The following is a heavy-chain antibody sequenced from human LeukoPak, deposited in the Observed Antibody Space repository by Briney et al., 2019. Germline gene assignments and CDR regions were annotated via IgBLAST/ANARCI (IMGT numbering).Heavy chain of an antibody. D-gene: IGHD2-2*01. Sequence: GASVEVSCKASGYTFTGYCMHWVRQAPGQGLEWMGWINPNSGGTNYAQKFQGRVTMTRGTSISTAYMELSRLRSDDTAVYYCARDPPYCSSTSCYPQNWFDPWGQGTLVTVSS. CDR2: INPNSGGT. CDR3: ARDPPYCSSTSCYPQNWFDP. CDR1: GYTFTGYC. V-gene: IGHV1-2*02. J-gene: IGHJ5*02.